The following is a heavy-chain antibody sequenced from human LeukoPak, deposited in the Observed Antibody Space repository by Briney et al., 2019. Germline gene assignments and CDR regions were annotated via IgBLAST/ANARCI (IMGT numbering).Heavy chain of an antibody. V-gene: IGHV3-15*01. CDR1: GLTFSVAW. CDR2: IKSEADGGTI. J-gene: IGHJ4*02. D-gene: IGHD5-24*01. CDR3: TTALRE. Sequence: GGSLRLSCAASGLTFSVAWMTWVRQAPGKGLEWVGRIKSEADGGTIDYAAPVKGRFTISRDDSKNTLFLQMNSLEIEDTAVYYCTTALREWGQGTLITVFS.